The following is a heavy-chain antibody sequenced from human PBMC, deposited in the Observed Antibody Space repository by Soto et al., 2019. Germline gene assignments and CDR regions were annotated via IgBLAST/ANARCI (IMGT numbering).Heavy chain of an antibody. CDR2: IYYSGST. D-gene: IGHD3-3*01. J-gene: IGHJ4*02. CDR1: GGSISSYY. V-gene: IGHV4-59*01. Sequence: QVQLQESGPGLVKPSETLSLTCTVSGGSISSYYWSWIRQPPGKGLEWIGYIYYSGSTNYNPSLNSRVTISVDTSKNQFSLKLSSVTAADTAVYYCAGSKTYYDFWSGYYTETFNYWGQGTLVTVSS. CDR3: AGSKTYYDFWSGYYTETFNY.